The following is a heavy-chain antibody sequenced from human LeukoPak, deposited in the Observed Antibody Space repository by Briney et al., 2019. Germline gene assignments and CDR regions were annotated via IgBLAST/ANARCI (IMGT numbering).Heavy chain of an antibody. CDR1: GFTFSSYW. V-gene: IGHV3-7*01. J-gene: IGHJ4*02. CDR3: ARDTGGGYSCYDC. D-gene: IGHD5-18*01. Sequence: GGSLRLSCAASGFTFSSYWMTWISQAPGKGLEWVANIKQDGSEKYYVDSVKGRFTISRDNAKNSLYLQMNSLRAEDTAVYYCARDTGGGYSCYDCWGQGTLVTVSS. CDR2: IKQDGSEK.